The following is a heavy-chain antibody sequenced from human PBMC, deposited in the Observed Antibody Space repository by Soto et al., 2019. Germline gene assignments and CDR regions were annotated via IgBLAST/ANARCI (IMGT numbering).Heavy chain of an antibody. J-gene: IGHJ5*02. CDR1: GYTFTGYY. CDR2: INPQTGGT. V-gene: IGHV1-2*02. CDR3: ARDGGLHDSANWFDP. Sequence: ASVKVSCKASGYTFTGYYIHWVREAPGQGLEWMGWINPQTGGTSYAQKFQGRVTLSRDTSTSTAYMELRSLRSDDTAVYYCARDGGLHDSANWFDPWGQGTRVTVSS. D-gene: IGHD1-26*01.